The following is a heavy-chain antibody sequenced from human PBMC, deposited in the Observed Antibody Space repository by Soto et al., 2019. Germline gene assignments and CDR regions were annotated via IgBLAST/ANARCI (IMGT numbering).Heavy chain of an antibody. CDR2: ISSSSSTI. CDR3: ARDLEGYYYDSSGYRY. J-gene: IGHJ4*02. V-gene: IGHV3-48*02. D-gene: IGHD3-22*01. CDR1: GFTFSTYS. Sequence: GGSLRLSCAASGFTFSTYSMNWVRQAPGKGLEWVSYISSSSSTIYYADSVKGRFTISRDNAKNSLYLQMNSLRDEDTAVYYCARDLEGYYYDSSGYRYWGQGTLVTVSS.